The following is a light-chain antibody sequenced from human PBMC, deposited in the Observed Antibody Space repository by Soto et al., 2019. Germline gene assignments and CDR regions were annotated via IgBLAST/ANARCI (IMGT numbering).Light chain of an antibody. CDR1: SSDVGGYNY. Sequence: QSALTQPASVSGSPGQSITISCPGTSSDVGGYNYVSWYQQHPGKAPKLMIYDVSNRPSGVSNRFSGSKSGNTASLTISGLQAEDEADYYCSSYTSISTPLYVFGTGTKLTVL. V-gene: IGLV2-14*01. J-gene: IGLJ1*01. CDR3: SSYTSISTPLYV. CDR2: DVS.